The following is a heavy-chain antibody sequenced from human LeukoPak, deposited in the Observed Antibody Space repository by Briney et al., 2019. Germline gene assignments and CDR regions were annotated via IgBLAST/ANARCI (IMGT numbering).Heavy chain of an antibody. D-gene: IGHD3-10*01. Sequence: GGSLRLSCAASGFTFSSYSMNWVRQAPGKGLEWVSAISGSGGSTYYADSVKGRFTISRDDSKNTLYLQMNSLRAEDTAVYYCAKMFAFGRFDPWGQGTLVTVSS. CDR1: GFTFSSYS. CDR3: AKMFAFGRFDP. CDR2: ISGSGGST. V-gene: IGHV3-23*01. J-gene: IGHJ5*02.